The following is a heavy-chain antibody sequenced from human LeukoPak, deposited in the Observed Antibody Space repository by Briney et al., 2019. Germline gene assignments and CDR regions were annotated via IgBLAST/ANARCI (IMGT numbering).Heavy chain of an antibody. CDR2: IYTSGST. CDR3: ARGDSSSWYEGYWFDP. J-gene: IGHJ5*02. Sequence: SQTLSLTCTVSGGSISSGSYYRSWIRQPAGKGLEWIGRIYTSGSTNYNPSLKSRVTISVDTSKNQFSLKLSSVTAADTAVYYCARGDSSSWYEGYWFDPWGQGTLVTVSS. CDR1: GGSISSGSYY. V-gene: IGHV4-61*02. D-gene: IGHD6-13*01.